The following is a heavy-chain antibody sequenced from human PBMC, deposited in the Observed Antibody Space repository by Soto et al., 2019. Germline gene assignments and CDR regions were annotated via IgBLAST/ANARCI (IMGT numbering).Heavy chain of an antibody. CDR3: ASLWFGELSAYYYMDV. CDR1: GFTFSSYG. V-gene: IGHV3-33*01. Sequence: GGSLRLSCAASGFTFSSYGMHWVRQAPGKGLEWVAVIWYDGSNKYYADSVKGRFTISRDNSKNTLYLQMNSLRAEDTAVYYCASLWFGELSAYYYMDVWGKGTTVTVSS. J-gene: IGHJ6*03. CDR2: IWYDGSNK. D-gene: IGHD3-10*01.